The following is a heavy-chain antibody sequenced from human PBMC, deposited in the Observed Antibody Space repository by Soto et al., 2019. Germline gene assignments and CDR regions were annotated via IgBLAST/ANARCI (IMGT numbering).Heavy chain of an antibody. CDR2: IYSGGST. CDR1: GFTVSSNY. V-gene: IGHV3-53*01. J-gene: IGHJ4*02. D-gene: IGHD3-22*01. Sequence: PGGSLRLSCAASGFTVSSNYMSWVRQAPGKGLEWVSVIYSGGSTYYADSVKGRFTISRDNSKNTLYLQMNSLRAEDTAVYYCARGIYYYDSSGYDYWGQGTLVTVSS. CDR3: ARGIYYYDSSGYDY.